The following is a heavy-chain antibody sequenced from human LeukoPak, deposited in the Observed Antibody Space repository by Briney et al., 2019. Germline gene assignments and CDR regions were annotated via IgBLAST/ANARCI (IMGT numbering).Heavy chain of an antibody. CDR1: GYSFTSYG. V-gene: IGHV1-18*01. D-gene: IGHD2-2*01. CDR3: ARDEGTRYCSSTSCSWTFDY. Sequence: GESLKISCKGSGYSFTSYGISWVRQAPGQGLEWMGWISAYNGNTNYAQKLQGRVTMTTDTSTSTAYMELRSLRSDDTAVYYCARDEGTRYCSSTSCSWTFDYWGQGTLVTVSS. CDR2: ISAYNGNT. J-gene: IGHJ4*02.